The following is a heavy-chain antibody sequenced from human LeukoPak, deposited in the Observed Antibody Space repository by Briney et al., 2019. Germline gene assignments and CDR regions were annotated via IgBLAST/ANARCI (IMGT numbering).Heavy chain of an antibody. CDR2: IIPIFGIA. CDR3: ARDIVGAQMYYFDY. D-gene: IGHD1-26*01. Sequence: SVKVSCKASGGTFSSYAISWVRQAPGQGLEWMGRIIPIFGIANYAQKFQGRVTITADKSTSTAYMELSSLRSDDTAVYYCARDIVGAQMYYFDYWGQGTLVTVSS. J-gene: IGHJ4*02. CDR1: GGTFSSYA. V-gene: IGHV1-69*04.